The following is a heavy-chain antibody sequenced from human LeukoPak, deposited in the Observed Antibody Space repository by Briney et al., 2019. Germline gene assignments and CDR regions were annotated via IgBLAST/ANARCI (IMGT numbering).Heavy chain of an antibody. CDR1: GGSISSSHYY. CDR3: ARGIEHGYGRIGRGYFDY. Sequence: PSETLSLTCTVPGGSISSSHYYWGWIRQPPGKGLEWIGEINHSGSTNYNPCLKSRVTISVDTSKNQFSLKLSSVTAADTAVYYCARGIEHGYGRIGRGYFDYWGQGTLVTVSS. V-gene: IGHV4-39*07. J-gene: IGHJ4*02. D-gene: IGHD5-12*01. CDR2: INHSGST.